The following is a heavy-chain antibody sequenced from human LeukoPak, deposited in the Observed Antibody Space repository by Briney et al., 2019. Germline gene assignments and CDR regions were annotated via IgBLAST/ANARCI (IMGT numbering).Heavy chain of an antibody. V-gene: IGHV3-23*01. J-gene: IGHJ4*02. D-gene: IGHD6-19*01. CDR3: AKRAVAEYYFDY. CDR1: GFTFSSYV. CDR2: VSGGST. Sequence: GGSLRLSCAASGFTFSSYVMTWVRQAPGEGLEWVSVVSGGSTFYADSVKGRFTISRDNSKNTLYLQMNSLRAEDTAVYYCAKRAVAEYYFDYWGQGTLVTVSS.